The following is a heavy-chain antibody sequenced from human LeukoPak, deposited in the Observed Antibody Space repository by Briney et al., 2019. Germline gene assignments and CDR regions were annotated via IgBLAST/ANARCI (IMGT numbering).Heavy chain of an antibody. CDR3: ARARRPGIAVAGIAYPDY. CDR1: GYTFTGYY. V-gene: IGHV1-2*02. J-gene: IGHJ4*02. Sequence: ASVKVSCKASGYTFTGYYMHWVRQAPGQGLEWMGWINPNSGGTNYAQKFQGRVTMTRDTSISTAYMELSRLRSDDTAVYYCARARRPGIAVAGIAYPDYWGQGTLVTVSS. D-gene: IGHD6-19*01. CDR2: INPNSGGT.